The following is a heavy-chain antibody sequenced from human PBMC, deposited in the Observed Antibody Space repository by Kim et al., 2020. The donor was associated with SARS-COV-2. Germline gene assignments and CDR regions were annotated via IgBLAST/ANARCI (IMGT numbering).Heavy chain of an antibody. V-gene: IGHV4-39*07. CDR1: GGSISSSSYY. D-gene: IGHD6-19*01. CDR3: ARDGGAVAGEFDY. J-gene: IGHJ4*02. Sequence: SETLSLTCTVSGGSISSSSYYWGWIRQPPGKGLEWIGSIYYSGSTYYNPSLKSRVTISVDTSKNQFSLKLSSVTAADTAVYYCARDGGAVAGEFDYWGQGTLVTVSS. CDR2: IYYSGST.